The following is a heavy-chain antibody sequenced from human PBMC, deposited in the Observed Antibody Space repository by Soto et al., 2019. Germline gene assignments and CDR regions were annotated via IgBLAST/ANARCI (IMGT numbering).Heavy chain of an antibody. Sequence: EVQLLESGGGLVQPGGSLRLSCAASGFRFSSYAMSWVRQAPGKGLEWVSAISGSGGSTYYADSVKGRFTISRDNSKNTLYLQMNSLRAEDTAVYYCAKNGLEFVAVAGNNYFDYWGQGTLVTVSS. CDR3: AKNGLEFVAVAGNNYFDY. J-gene: IGHJ4*02. V-gene: IGHV3-23*01. CDR2: ISGSGGST. D-gene: IGHD6-19*01. CDR1: GFRFSSYA.